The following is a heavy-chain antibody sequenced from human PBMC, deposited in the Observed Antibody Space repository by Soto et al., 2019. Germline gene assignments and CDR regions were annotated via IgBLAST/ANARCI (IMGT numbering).Heavy chain of an antibody. Sequence: SETLSLTCTVSGGSISSSSYYWGWIRQPPGKWLEWIGSIYYSGSTYYNPSLKSRVTISVDTSKNQFSLKLSSVTAADTAVYYCARQRAEITIFGVVINSYGMDVWGQGTTVTVYS. D-gene: IGHD3-3*01. CDR1: GGSISSSSYY. CDR3: ARQRAEITIFGVVINSYGMDV. J-gene: IGHJ6*02. V-gene: IGHV4-39*01. CDR2: IYYSGST.